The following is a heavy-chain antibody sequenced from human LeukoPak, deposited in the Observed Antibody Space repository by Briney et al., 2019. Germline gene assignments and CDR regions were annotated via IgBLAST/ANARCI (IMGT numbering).Heavy chain of an antibody. D-gene: IGHD3-10*02. J-gene: IGHJ4*02. V-gene: IGHV3-53*01. CDR3: ARGLFDGFDY. Sequence: GGSLRLSCAAPGFTVSSNYMSWVRQAPGKGLEWVSVIYSGGSTYYADSVKGRFTISRDNSKNTLYLQMNSLRAEDTAVFYCARGLFDGFDYWGQGTLVTVSS. CDR2: IYSGGST. CDR1: GFTVSSNY.